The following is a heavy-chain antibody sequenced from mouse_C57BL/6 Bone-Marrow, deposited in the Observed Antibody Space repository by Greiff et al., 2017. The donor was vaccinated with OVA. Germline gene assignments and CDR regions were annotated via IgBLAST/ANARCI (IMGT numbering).Heavy chain of an antibody. CDR1: GFTFSSYG. Sequence: EVHLVESGGDLVKPGGSLKLSCAASGFTFSSYGMSWVRQTPDKRLEWVATISSGGSYTYYPDSVKGRFTISRDNAKNTLYLQMSSLKSEDTAMYYCARDRNWDYWGQGTTLTVSS. D-gene: IGHD4-1*01. CDR3: ARDRNWDY. J-gene: IGHJ2*01. CDR2: ISSGGSYT. V-gene: IGHV5-6*01.